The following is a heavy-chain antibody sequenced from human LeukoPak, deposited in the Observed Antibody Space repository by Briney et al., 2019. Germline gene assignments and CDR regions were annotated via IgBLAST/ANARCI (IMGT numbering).Heavy chain of an antibody. CDR3: AKDEQLAFDY. V-gene: IGHV3-30*18. CDR1: GFTFSSYG. J-gene: IGHJ4*02. Sequence: PGRSLRLSCAASGFTFSSYGMHWVRQAPGEGLEWVAVISYDGSNKYCADSVKGRFTISRDNSKNTLYLQMNSLRAEDTAVYYCAKDEQLAFDYWGQGTLVTVSS. D-gene: IGHD6-6*01. CDR2: ISYDGSNK.